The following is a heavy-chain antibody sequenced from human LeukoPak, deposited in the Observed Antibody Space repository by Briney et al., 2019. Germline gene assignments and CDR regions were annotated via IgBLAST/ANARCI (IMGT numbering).Heavy chain of an antibody. CDR1: GGTFSSYA. V-gene: IGHV1-69*04. D-gene: IGHD3-22*01. CDR3: ARVAEYYYDSSGYPLDY. CDR2: IIPILGIA. Sequence: ASVKVSCKASGGTFSSYAISWVRQAPGQGLEWMGRIIPILGIANYAQKFQGRVTITADKSTSTAYMELSSLRSEDTAVYYCARVAEYYYDSSGYPLDYWGQGTLVTVSS. J-gene: IGHJ4*02.